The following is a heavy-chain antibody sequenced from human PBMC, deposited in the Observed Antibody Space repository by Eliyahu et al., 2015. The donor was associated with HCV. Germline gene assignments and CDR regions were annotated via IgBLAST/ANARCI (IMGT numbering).Heavy chain of an antibody. Sequence: QVQLVESGGGVVQPGRSLRLSCAASGFTFSNYAMHWVRQAPGKGLEWVAAILSDGSNKYYADSVKGRFTISRDNAKNTLYLQMNSLRVGDTAVYHCARGDCSSRSCQNPTFDYWGQGTLVTVSS. V-gene: IGHV3-30*04. D-gene: IGHD2-2*01. CDR2: ILSDGSNK. J-gene: IGHJ4*02. CDR1: GFTFSNYA. CDR3: ARGDCSSRSCQNPTFDY.